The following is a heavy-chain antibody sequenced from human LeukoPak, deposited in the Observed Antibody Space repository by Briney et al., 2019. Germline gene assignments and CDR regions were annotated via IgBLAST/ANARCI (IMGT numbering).Heavy chain of an antibody. CDR2: IKSKTDGGTT. J-gene: IGHJ4*02. Sequence: PGRSLRLSCAASGFTFSSYGMHWVRQAPGKGLEWVGRIKSKTDGGTTDYAAPVKGRFTISRDDSKNTLYLQMNSLKTEDTAVYYCTTTYGDYYFDYWGQGTLVTVSS. CDR1: GFTFSSYG. CDR3: TTTYGDYYFDY. V-gene: IGHV3-15*01. D-gene: IGHD4-17*01.